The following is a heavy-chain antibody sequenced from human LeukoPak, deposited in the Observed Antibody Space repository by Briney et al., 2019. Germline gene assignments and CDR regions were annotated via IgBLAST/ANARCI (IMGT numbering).Heavy chain of an antibody. J-gene: IGHJ4*02. D-gene: IGHD2-2*01. V-gene: IGHV3-21*01. CDR2: ISRSSSYI. CDR3: ARDGAAAIPFDY. Sequence: GGSLRLSCAASGFTFGSYSMNWVRQAPGKGLEWVSSISRSSSYIYYADSVKGRFTISRDNAKNSLYLQMNSLRAEDTAVYYCARDGAAAIPFDYWGQGTLVTVSS. CDR1: GFTFGSYS.